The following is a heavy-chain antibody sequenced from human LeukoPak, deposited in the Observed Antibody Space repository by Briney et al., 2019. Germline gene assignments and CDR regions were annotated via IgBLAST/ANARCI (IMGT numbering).Heavy chain of an antibody. D-gene: IGHD1-1*01. CDR2: IFYSGNT. J-gene: IGHJ4*02. CDR1: GGSISSSSYY. V-gene: IGHV4-39*07. Sequence: PSETLSLTCTVSGGSISSSSYYWGWIRQPPGKGLEWIGSIFYSGNTYYNPSLKSRVTISLDASKNQFSLKLSSVTAADTAVYYCARDRGTWNDDGFDYWGQGTLVTVSS. CDR3: ARDRGTWNDDGFDY.